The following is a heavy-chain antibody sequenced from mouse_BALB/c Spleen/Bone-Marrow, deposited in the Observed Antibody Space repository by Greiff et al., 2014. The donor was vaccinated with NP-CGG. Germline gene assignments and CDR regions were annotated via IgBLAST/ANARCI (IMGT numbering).Heavy chain of an antibody. CDR2: IYPYNDYT. CDR1: GSTFTNHH. V-gene: IGHV1S45*01. CDR3: AREDYGAWFPY. D-gene: IGHD1-2*01. J-gene: IGHJ3*01. Sequence: VQLQQSGAELVRPGASVKISCKAFGSTFTNHHINWVTQRPGQGLDWIGYIYPYNDYTSYNQKFKGKATLTVDKSSSTAYMERSSLTSEDSAVYCCAREDYGAWFPYWGQGTLVTVSA.